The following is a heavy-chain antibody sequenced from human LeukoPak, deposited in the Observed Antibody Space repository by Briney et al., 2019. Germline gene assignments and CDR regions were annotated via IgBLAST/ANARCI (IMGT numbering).Heavy chain of an antibody. CDR1: GGSISSGYYY. V-gene: IGHV4-39*01. J-gene: IGHJ6*03. CDR2: VFYSGST. D-gene: IGHD6-6*01. Sequence: SETLSLTCTVSGGSISSGYYYWGWIRQPPGKGLEWIGSVFYSGSTSYNPSFKSRITMSVDTSKNQFSLRLNSVTAADTAVYYRARNSSTIAPRPDPLYYYNYMDVWGKGTTVTVSS. CDR3: ARNSSTIAPRPDPLYYYNYMDV.